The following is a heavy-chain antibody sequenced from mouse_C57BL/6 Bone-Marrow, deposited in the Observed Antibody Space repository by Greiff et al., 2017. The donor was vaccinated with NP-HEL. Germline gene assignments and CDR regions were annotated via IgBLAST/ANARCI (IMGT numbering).Heavy chain of an antibody. CDR2: IDPSDSYT. D-gene: IGHD3-2*02. Sequence: QVQLQQPGAELVMPGASVKLSCKASGYTFTSYWMHWVKQRPGHGLEWIGEIDPSDSYTNYNQKFKGKSTLTVDKSSSTAYMQLSSLTSEDSAVYYCARCASQAEAMDYWGQGTSVTVSS. CDR3: ARCASQAEAMDY. V-gene: IGHV1-69*01. J-gene: IGHJ4*01. CDR1: GYTFTSYW.